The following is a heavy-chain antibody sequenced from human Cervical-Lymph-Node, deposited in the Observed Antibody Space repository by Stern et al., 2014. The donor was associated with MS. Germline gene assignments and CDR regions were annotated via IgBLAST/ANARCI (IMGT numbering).Heavy chain of an antibody. CDR2: VSGSGGTT. CDR3: AKSRPWFGELLDF. J-gene: IGHJ4*02. D-gene: IGHD3-10*01. Sequence: EVQLVQSGGALVQPGGSLRLSCAASGFTFKSYDMSWVRQAPGKGLEWVSGVSGSGGTTYYADSVRGRFTISRDNSKNTLYLQMNSLRAEDTVVYSCAKSRPWFGELLDFWGQGTLVTVSS. V-gene: IGHV3-23*04. CDR1: GFTFKSYD.